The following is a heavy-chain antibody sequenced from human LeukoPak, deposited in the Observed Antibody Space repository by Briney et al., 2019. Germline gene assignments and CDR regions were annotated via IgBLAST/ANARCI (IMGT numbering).Heavy chain of an antibody. Sequence: PGGSLRLSCAASGFPFSSYSMNWVRQAPGKGLEWVSSISGSGGSTYYADSVKGRFTISRDNSENTLYLQMNSLRAEDTAVYYCAKGGSGWYLFDYWGQGTLVTVSS. D-gene: IGHD6-19*01. J-gene: IGHJ4*02. CDR2: ISGSGGST. CDR1: GFPFSSYS. CDR3: AKGGSGWYLFDY. V-gene: IGHV3-23*01.